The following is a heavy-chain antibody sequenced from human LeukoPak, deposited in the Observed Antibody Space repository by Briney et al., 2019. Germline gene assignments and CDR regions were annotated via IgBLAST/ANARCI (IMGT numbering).Heavy chain of an antibody. CDR2: ISWNSGSI. V-gene: IGHV3-9*01. CDR1: GFTFDDYA. CDR3: AKDSLWEGY. D-gene: IGHD1-26*01. Sequence: GGSLRLSCAASGFTFDDYAMHWVRQAPGKGLEWVSGISWNSGSIGYADSVKGRFTISRDNAKNSLYLQMNSLRAEDTAVYYCAKDSLWEGYWGQGTLVTVSS. J-gene: IGHJ4*02.